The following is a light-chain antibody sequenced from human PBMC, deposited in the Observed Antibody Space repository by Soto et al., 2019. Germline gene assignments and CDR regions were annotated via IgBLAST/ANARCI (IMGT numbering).Light chain of an antibody. J-gene: IGLJ2*01. CDR2: EVS. CDR1: SSDVGAYNF. V-gene: IGLV2-8*01. CDR3: SSDAGNTAV. Sequence: QSALTQPPSASGSPGQSVAISCTGTSSDVGAYNFVSWYQQHPGKAPKLMIYEVSKRPSGVPDRFSGSKSGNTASLTVSGLQAEDADDYYCSSDAGNTAVFGGGTKLTVL.